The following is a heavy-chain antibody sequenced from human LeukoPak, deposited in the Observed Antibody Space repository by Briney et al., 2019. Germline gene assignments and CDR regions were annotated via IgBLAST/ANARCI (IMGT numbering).Heavy chain of an antibody. CDR1: VGSVSSSSYY. D-gene: IGHD6-13*01. V-gene: IGHV4-39*01. Sequence: SSETLSLTCTVSVGSVSSSSYYWGWIRQPPGKGLEWIGSIYYSGSTYYNPSIKSRVTISVDTSKNQFSLKLSSVTAADTAVYYCARTEAAGSYYFDYWGQGTLVTVSS. J-gene: IGHJ4*02. CDR3: ARTEAAGSYYFDY. CDR2: IYYSGST.